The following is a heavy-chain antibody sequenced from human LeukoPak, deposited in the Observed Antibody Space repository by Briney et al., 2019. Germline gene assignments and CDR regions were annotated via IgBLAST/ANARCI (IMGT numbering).Heavy chain of an antibody. CDR3: AKSYCGGDCYRSRFDY. D-gene: IGHD2-21*02. CDR1: GFTFTSYA. CDR2: ISGSGGTT. V-gene: IGHV3-23*01. Sequence: GGSLRLSCAVSGFTFTSYAMCWVRQAPGKGLEWVSTISGSGGTTYYADSVKGRFTISRDNSKNTLYLQMNSLRAEDTALYYCAKSYCGGDCYRSRFDYWGQGTLVTVSS. J-gene: IGHJ4*02.